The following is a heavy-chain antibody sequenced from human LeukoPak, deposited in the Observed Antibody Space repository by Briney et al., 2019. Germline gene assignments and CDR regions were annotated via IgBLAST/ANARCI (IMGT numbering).Heavy chain of an antibody. V-gene: IGHV1-2*02. CDR2: INPNSGGT. Sequence: ASVKVSCKASGYTFTGYYTHWVRQAPGQGLEWMGWINPNSGGTNYAQKFQGRVTMTRDTSISTAYMELSRLRSDDTAVYYCARDHRGGLNWFDPWGQGTLVTVSS. CDR1: GYTFTGYY. J-gene: IGHJ5*02. CDR3: ARDHRGGLNWFDP. D-gene: IGHD3-10*01.